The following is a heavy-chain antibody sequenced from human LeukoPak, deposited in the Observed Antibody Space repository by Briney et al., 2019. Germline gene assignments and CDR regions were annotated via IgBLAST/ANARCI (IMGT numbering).Heavy chain of an antibody. D-gene: IGHD1-26*01. CDR3: AKLGGRGGSYLRDAFDI. Sequence: EASVKVSCKASGGTFSSYAISWVRQAPGQGLEWMGGIIPIFGTANFAQKFRDRVTITADESTSTAYMELSSLRSEDTAVYYCAKLGGRGGSYLRDAFDIWGQGTMVTVSS. J-gene: IGHJ3*02. CDR2: IIPIFGTA. CDR1: GGTFSSYA. V-gene: IGHV1-69*01.